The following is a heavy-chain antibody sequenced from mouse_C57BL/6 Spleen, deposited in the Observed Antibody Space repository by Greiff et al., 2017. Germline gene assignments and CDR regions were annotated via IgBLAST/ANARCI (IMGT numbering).Heavy chain of an antibody. Sequence: VQLQQPGAELVKPGASVKLSCKASGYTFTSYWMHWVKQRPGQGLEWIGMIHPNSGSTNYNEKFKSKATLTVDKSSSTAYMQLSSLTSEDSAVYYCARISYYYGDAMGCWGQGTSVTVSS. J-gene: IGHJ4*01. CDR2: IHPNSGST. CDR3: ARISYYYGDAMGC. D-gene: IGHD1-1*01. V-gene: IGHV1-64*01. CDR1: GYTFTSYW.